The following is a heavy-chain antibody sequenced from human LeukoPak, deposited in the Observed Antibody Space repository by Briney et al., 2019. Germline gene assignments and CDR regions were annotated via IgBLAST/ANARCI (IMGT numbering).Heavy chain of an antibody. J-gene: IGHJ4*02. CDR3: ARESTVIDKGIDY. CDR2: INHSGST. D-gene: IGHD4-17*01. CDR1: GGSFSGYY. Sequence: SETLSLTCAVYGGSFSGYYWSWIRQPPGKGLEWIGEINHSGSTNYNPSLKSRVTISVDTSKNQFSLKLSSATAADTAVYYCARESTVIDKGIDYWGQGTLVTVSS. V-gene: IGHV4-34*01.